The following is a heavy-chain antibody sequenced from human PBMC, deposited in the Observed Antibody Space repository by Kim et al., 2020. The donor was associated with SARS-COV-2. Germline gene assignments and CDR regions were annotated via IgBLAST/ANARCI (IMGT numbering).Heavy chain of an antibody. D-gene: IGHD3-22*01. J-gene: IGHJ4*02. CDR2: ISRSGDNT. CDR3: AKRDENSGYYYFDY. V-gene: IGHV3-23*01. CDR1: GFTFSSYA. Sequence: GGSLRLSCAASGFTFSSYAMGWVRQAPGKGLEWVSVISRSGDNTYYGDSVKGRFTISRDNSKNTLYLQMDSLRAEDTAVYYCAKRDENSGYYYFDYWGQGTLVTVSS.